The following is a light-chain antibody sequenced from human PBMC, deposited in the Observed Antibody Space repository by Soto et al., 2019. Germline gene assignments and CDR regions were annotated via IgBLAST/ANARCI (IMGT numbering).Light chain of an antibody. CDR3: QQYNSWPPIT. Sequence: EVVLTQSPATLSLAPGERATLSCRASQFLSSYLAWYQQKPGQPPRLLIYDTSNRATGIPARFSGSGSGTEFTLAISSLQSEDSAVYYCQQYNSWPPITFGQGTRLEIK. J-gene: IGKJ5*01. V-gene: IGKV3-15*01. CDR1: QFLSSY. CDR2: DTS.